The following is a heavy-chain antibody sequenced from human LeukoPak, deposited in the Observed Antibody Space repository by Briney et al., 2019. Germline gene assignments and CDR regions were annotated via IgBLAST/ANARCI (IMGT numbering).Heavy chain of an antibody. CDR1: GFTFSSYW. D-gene: IGHD5-12*01. CDR2: IKHDGSEK. J-gene: IGHJ4*02. CDR3: AKRIGYSGYYFDY. V-gene: IGHV3-7*03. Sequence: PGGSLRLSCAASGFTFSSYWMIWVRKAPGKGLEWVANIKHDGSEKYYVDSVKGRFTVSRDNAKNSLFLQMNSLRAEDTAVYYCAKRIGYSGYYFDYWGQGTLVTVSS.